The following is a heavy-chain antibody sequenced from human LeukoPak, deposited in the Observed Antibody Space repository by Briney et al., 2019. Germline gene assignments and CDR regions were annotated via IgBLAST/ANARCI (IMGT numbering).Heavy chain of an antibody. V-gene: IGHV5-51*01. CDR2: IYPGDSDT. D-gene: IGHD5-18*01. CDR3: ARGRGYSYGRLYYFDC. J-gene: IGHJ4*02. Sequence: GESLKISCKGSGYSFTSYWIGWVRQMPGKGLEWMGIIYPGDSDTRYSPSFQGQVTISADKSISTAYLQWSSLKASDTAMYYCARGRGYSYGRLYYFDCWGQGTLVTVSS. CDR1: GYSFTSYW.